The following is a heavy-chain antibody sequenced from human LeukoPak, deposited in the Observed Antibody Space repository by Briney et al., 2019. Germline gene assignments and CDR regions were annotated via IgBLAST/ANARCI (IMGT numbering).Heavy chain of an antibody. Sequence: GRSLRLSCAASGFTFSSYGMHWVRQAPGKGLEWVAVISYDGSNKYYADSVKGRFTISRDSSKNTLYLQMNSLRAEDTAVYYCAKGDAFDIWGQGTMVTVSS. CDR1: GFTFSSYG. CDR3: AKGDAFDI. V-gene: IGHV3-30*18. CDR2: ISYDGSNK. J-gene: IGHJ3*02.